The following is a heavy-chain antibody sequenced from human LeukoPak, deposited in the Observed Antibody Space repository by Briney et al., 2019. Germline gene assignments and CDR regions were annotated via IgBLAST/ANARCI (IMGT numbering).Heavy chain of an antibody. CDR2: IIPIFGTA. J-gene: IGHJ4*02. Sequence: GASVKVSCKASGGTFSSYAISWVRQAPGQGLEWMGGIIPIFGTANYAQKFQGRVTITADESTSTAYMELSSLRSEDTAVYYYASQRSGLLTLWGQGTLVTVSS. D-gene: IGHD3-10*01. CDR1: GGTFSSYA. V-gene: IGHV1-69*13. CDR3: ASQRSGLLTL.